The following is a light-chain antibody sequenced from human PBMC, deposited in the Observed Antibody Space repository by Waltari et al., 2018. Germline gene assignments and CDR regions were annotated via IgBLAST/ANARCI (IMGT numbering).Light chain of an antibody. CDR3: LQYNSSPYS. V-gene: IGKV1-12*01. Sequence: DIQMTQSPSSLSASVGDTVTITCRASQSISSWLAWYQQKPGKAPKLLIFKASSLQSGVPSRFSGSGSGTDFTLTISSPQPEDFATYYCLQYNSSPYSFGQGTKVEIK. J-gene: IGKJ2*03. CDR1: QSISSW. CDR2: KAS.